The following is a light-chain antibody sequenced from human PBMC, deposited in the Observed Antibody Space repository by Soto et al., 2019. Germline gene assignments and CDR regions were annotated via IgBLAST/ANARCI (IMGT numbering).Light chain of an antibody. V-gene: IGLV2-8*01. CDR2: EVS. CDR3: SSYAGSNNMI. Sequence: QSVLTQPPSASGSPGQSVTISCTGTRSYVGGYKYVSWYQQHPGKAPKLMIYEVSKRPSGVPDRFSGSKSGNTASLTVSGLQAEDEADYYCSSYAGSNNMIFGGGTKLTVL. CDR1: RSYVGGYKY. J-gene: IGLJ2*01.